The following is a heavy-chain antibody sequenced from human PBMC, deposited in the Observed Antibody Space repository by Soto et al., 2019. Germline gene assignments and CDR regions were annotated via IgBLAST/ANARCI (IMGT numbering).Heavy chain of an antibody. CDR2: IYYSGST. D-gene: IGHD4-17*01. J-gene: IGHJ4*02. CDR3: ATHPPYGPLDH. Sequence: SETLSLTCTVPGGSISSSSYYWGWIRQPPGKGLEWIGSIYYSGSTYYNPSLKSRVTISVDTSKNQFSLRLTSVTAADTAVYYCATHPPYGPLDHWGQGTLVTVSS. V-gene: IGHV4-39*01. CDR1: GGSISSSSYY.